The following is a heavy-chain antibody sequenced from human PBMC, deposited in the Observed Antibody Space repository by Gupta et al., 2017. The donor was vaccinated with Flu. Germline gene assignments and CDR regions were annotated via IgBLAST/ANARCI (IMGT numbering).Heavy chain of an antibody. Sequence: TFSSYWMTWVRQGPGKGLEWVANIKPDGSDKYYVDSVKGRFTISRDNAKKSLYLKMNSMRAEDTAVDDGARDDGSKSVDYWGQGTMVTVSS. CDR1: TFSSYW. D-gene: IGHD1-26*01. CDR2: IKPDGSDK. V-gene: IGHV3-7*01. CDR3: ARDDGSKSVDY. J-gene: IGHJ4*02.